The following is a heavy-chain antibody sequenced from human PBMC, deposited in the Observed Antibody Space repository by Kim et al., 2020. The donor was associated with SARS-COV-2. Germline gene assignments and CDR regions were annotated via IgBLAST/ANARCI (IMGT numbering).Heavy chain of an antibody. J-gene: IGHJ4*02. CDR3: TTDRSLYGYSGSWYSSRVY. CDR2: IKSKTDGGTT. D-gene: IGHD6-13*01. CDR1: GFTFSNAW. V-gene: IGHV3-15*01. Sequence: GGSLRLSCAASGFTFSNAWMSWVRQAPGKGLEWVGRIKSKTDGGTTDYAAPVKGRFTISRDDSKNTLYLQMNSLKTEDTAVYYCTTDRSLYGYSGSWYSSRVYWGQGTLVTVSS.